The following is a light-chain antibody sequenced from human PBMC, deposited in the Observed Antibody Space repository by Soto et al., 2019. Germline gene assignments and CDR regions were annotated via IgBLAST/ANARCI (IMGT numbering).Light chain of an antibody. V-gene: IGKV3-20*01. Sequence: EIVVTQSPGTLSLSPGERATISCRASQSVSSSYLAWYQQKPGQAPRLLIYGASSRATGIPDSFSGSGSGTDFTLTISRLEPEDFAVYYCQQYGSSPFTFGTGTKVDIK. CDR2: GAS. CDR3: QQYGSSPFT. CDR1: QSVSSSY. J-gene: IGKJ3*01.